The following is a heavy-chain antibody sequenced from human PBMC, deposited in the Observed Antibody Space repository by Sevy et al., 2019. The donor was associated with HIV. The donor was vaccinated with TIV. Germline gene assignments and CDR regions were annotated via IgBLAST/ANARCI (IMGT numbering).Heavy chain of an antibody. Sequence: GGSLRLSCATSGFTFSVYSMNGVRQAPWKGLEWVSSISSSFYINYADSVKGRFTISRDNAKNSLYLQMNSLRADDAAVYFCVQEIGAKNHVWGQGTTVTVSS. CDR2: ISSSFYI. D-gene: IGHD3-22*01. J-gene: IGHJ6*02. CDR3: VQEIGAKNHV. V-gene: IGHV3-21*01. CDR1: GFTFSVYS.